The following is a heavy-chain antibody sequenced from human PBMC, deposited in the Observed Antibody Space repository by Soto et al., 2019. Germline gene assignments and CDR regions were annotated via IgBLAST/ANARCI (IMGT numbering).Heavy chain of an antibody. V-gene: IGHV2-5*02. J-gene: IGHJ4*02. CDR2: IYWDDDK. CDR3: AHRRPSDYYFDY. Sequence: QITLKESGPTLVKPTQTLTLTCTFSGFSLNTHGVGVGWIRQPPGKALEWLALIYWDDDKRYSPSLKSRLTIAKXXSKNQVVLTMTNMDPVDTATYFCAHRRPSDYYFDYWGQGTLVTVSS. CDR1: GFSLNTHGVG.